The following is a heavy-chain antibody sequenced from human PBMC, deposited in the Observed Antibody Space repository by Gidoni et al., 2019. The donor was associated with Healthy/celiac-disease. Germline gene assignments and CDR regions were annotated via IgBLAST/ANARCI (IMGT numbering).Heavy chain of an antibody. CDR1: GFTFSSYE. CDR2: ISSSGSTI. CDR3: ARDGGSSSHFQH. J-gene: IGHJ1*01. Sequence: EVQLVESGGGLVQPGGSLRLSCAASGFTFSSYEMNWVRQAPGKGLEWVSYISSSGSTIYYADSVKGRFTISRDNAKNSLYLQMNSLRAEDTAVYYCARDGGSSSHFQHWGQGTLVTVSS. D-gene: IGHD6-13*01. V-gene: IGHV3-48*03.